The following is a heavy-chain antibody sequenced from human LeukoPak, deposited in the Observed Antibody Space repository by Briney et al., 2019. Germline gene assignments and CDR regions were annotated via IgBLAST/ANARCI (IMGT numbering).Heavy chain of an antibody. J-gene: IGHJ4*02. CDR2: ISGSGVHT. Sequence: GGSLRLSCAASGFIFNNYVMNWVRQAPGKGLEWVSSISGSGVHTYYADSVKGRFTISRDNSKNTLYLQMNSLRAEDTAVYYCTKDGTDYSSFDYWGQGTLVTVSS. CDR3: TKDGTDYSSFDY. CDR1: GFIFNNYV. V-gene: IGHV3-23*01. D-gene: IGHD4-11*01.